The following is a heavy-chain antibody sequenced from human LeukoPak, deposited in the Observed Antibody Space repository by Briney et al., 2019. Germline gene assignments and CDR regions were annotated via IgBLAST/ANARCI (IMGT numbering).Heavy chain of an antibody. CDR1: GFTFDDYA. D-gene: IGHD5-18*01. CDR3: ARGAVQLWLRDTYYYMDV. J-gene: IGHJ6*03. V-gene: IGHV3-20*04. CDR2: INWNGRIT. Sequence: GPGGSLRLSCGASGFTFDDYAMNWVRQVPGRGLEWVSGINWNGRITEYVDSVKDRFTISRQNTKNSLYLQMNNLRGEDTALYFCARGAVQLWLRDTYYYMDVGGKGTTVTVSS.